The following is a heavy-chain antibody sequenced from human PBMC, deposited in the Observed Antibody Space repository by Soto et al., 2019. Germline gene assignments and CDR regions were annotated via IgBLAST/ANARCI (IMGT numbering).Heavy chain of an antibody. CDR3: ARALKISLGEIDY. V-gene: IGHV4-31*03. CDR2: IYYSGST. Sequence: LSLTCTVSSDSIRGASYHWTWIRQHPGKGLEWIGYIYYSGSTYYNPSLKSRVTISVDTSKNQFSLKLTSVTAADTAVYYCARALKISLGEIDYWGQGSPVTV. D-gene: IGHD3-10*01. J-gene: IGHJ4*02. CDR1: SDSIRGASYH.